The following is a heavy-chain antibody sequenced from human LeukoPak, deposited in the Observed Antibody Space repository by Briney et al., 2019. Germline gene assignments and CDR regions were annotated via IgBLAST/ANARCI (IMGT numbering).Heavy chain of an antibody. D-gene: IGHD6-19*01. CDR3: ARDSGSSGRYGFDY. CDR2: ISYDGSNK. J-gene: IGHJ4*02. CDR1: GFTFSSYG. Sequence: GRSLRLSCAASGFTFSSYGMHWVRQAPGKGLEWVAVISYDGSNKYYADSVKGRFTISRDNSKNTLYLQMNSLRAEDTAVYYCARDSGSSGRYGFDYWGQGTLVTVSS. V-gene: IGHV3-30*03.